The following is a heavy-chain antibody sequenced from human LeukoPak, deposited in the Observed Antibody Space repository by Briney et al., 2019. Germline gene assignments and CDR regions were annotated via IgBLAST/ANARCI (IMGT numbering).Heavy chain of an antibody. CDR3: AKDITMVGATGEGAFDI. J-gene: IGHJ3*02. CDR1: GFTFDDYA. CDR2: ISWDGGST. D-gene: IGHD1-26*01. Sequence: PGGSLRLSCAASGFTFDDYAMHWVRQAPGKGLEWVSLISWDGGSTYYADSVKGRFTISRDNSKNSLYLQMNSLRAEDTALYYCAKDITMVGATGEGAFDIWGQGTMVTVSS. V-gene: IGHV3-43D*03.